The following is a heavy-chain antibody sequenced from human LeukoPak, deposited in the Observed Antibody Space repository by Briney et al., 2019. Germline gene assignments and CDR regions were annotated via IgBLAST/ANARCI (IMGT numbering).Heavy chain of an antibody. CDR2: IYTSGST. Sequence: SETLSLTCTVSGYSISSGYYWGWIRQPPGKGLEWIGRIYTSGSTNYNPSLKSRVTMSVDTSKNQFSLKLGSVTAADTAVYYCAREGCSSTSCSFFDYWGQGTLVTVSS. J-gene: IGHJ4*02. D-gene: IGHD2-2*01. V-gene: IGHV4-38-2*02. CDR1: GYSISSGYY. CDR3: AREGCSSTSCSFFDY.